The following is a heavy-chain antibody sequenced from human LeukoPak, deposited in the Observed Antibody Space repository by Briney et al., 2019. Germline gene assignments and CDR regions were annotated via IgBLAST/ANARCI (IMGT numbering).Heavy chain of an antibody. CDR2: ISAYNGNT. V-gene: IGHV1-18*01. D-gene: IGHD6-6*01. CDR3: ARVGGQLVLWFHNWFDP. Sequence: ASVKVSCTASGYTFTSYGISWVRQAPGQGLEWMGWISAYNGNTNYAQKLQGRVTMTTDTSTSTAYMELRSLRSDDTAVYYCARVGGQLVLWFHNWFDPWGQGALVTVSS. CDR1: GYTFTSYG. J-gene: IGHJ5*02.